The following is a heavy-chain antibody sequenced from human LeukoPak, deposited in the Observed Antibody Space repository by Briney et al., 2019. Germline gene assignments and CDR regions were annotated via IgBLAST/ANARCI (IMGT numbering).Heavy chain of an antibody. CDR1: GFTVSSNY. D-gene: IGHD3-10*01. CDR3: ANKNYYGSGSLWP. J-gene: IGHJ4*02. V-gene: IGHV3-66*01. CDR2: IYSGGST. Sequence: GGSLRLSCAASGFTVSSNYMIWVRQAPGKGLEWVSVIYSGGSTYYADSVKGRFTISRDNSKNMLYLQMNSLRAEDTAVYYCANKNYYGSGSLWPWGQGTLVTVSS.